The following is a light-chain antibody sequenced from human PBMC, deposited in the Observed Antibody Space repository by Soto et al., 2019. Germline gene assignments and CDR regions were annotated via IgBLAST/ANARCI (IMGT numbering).Light chain of an antibody. J-gene: IGLJ1*01. Sequence: QSALTQPRSVSGSPGQSVTISCTGTSSDVGGYNYVSWYQHHPGKAPKLIIYDVSKRPSGVPDRFSGSKSGNTASLTISGLQAEDGADYYCFSYAGSSNVFGTGTKLTVL. CDR2: DVS. V-gene: IGLV2-11*01. CDR1: SSDVGGYNY. CDR3: FSYAGSSNV.